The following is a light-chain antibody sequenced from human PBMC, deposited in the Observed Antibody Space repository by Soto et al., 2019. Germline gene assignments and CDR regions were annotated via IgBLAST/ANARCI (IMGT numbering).Light chain of an antibody. CDR2: GAS. Sequence: EIVLTQSPGTLSLSPGERATLSCRASQSVSSSFLAWYQQKPGQAPRLLIYGASSRATGIPDRFSGSGSVTDFTLTISRLEPEDVAVDYCQHYGSSPLTFGGGTKVEIK. J-gene: IGKJ4*01. V-gene: IGKV3-20*01. CDR1: QSVSSSF. CDR3: QHYGSSPLT.